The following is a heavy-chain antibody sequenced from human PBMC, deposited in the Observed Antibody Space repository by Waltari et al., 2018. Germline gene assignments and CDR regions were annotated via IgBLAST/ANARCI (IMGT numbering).Heavy chain of an antibody. D-gene: IGHD4-17*01. V-gene: IGHV1-18*01. J-gene: IGHJ2*01. Sequence: QVQLVQSGAEVKKPGASVKVSCKASGYTFTSYGISWVRQAPGQGLEWMGWISAYKGTTNYAPKLQGRVTMTTDTSTSTAYMELRSLRSDDTAVYYCARVNYGDLYWYFDLWGRGTLVTVSS. CDR2: ISAYKGTT. CDR3: ARVNYGDLYWYFDL. CDR1: GYTFTSYG.